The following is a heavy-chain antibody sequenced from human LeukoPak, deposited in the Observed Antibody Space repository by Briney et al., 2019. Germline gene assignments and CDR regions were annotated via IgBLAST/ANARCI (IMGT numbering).Heavy chain of an antibody. CDR3: ARDGGGNSVGAAFDI. J-gene: IGHJ3*02. V-gene: IGHV1-46*01. CDR2: INPSGGST. D-gene: IGHD4-23*01. Sequence: GASVKVSCKASRYTFTSYYMHWVRQAPGQGLEWMGIINPSGGSTSYAQKFQGRVTMTRDTSTSTVYMELSSLRSEDTAVYYCARDGGGNSVGAAFDIWGQGTMVTVSS. CDR1: RYTFTSYY.